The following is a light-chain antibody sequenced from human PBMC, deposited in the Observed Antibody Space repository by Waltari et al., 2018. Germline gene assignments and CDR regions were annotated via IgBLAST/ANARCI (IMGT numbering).Light chain of an antibody. Sequence: ELVLTQSPGTLSLSVGERATSPCRARESVCRSLAWYQQKPGKAPRLLIYGASTRATGIPDRFSGSGSGTDFILTISRLEPDDFAVYYCQHYLRLPVTFGQGTKVEI. CDR1: ESVCRS. CDR2: GAS. V-gene: IGKV3-20*01. CDR3: QHYLRLPVT. J-gene: IGKJ1*01.